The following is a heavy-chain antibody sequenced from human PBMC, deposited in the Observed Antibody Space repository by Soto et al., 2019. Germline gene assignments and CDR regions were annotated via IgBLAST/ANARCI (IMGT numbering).Heavy chain of an antibody. CDR2: ISGSGGST. CDR1: GFTFSSYA. CDR3: AKDGSYDFWSGYNYYYYYGMDV. J-gene: IGHJ6*02. D-gene: IGHD3-3*01. V-gene: IGHV3-23*01. Sequence: GGSLRLSCVASGFTFSSYAMSWVRQAPGKGLEWVSAISGSGGSTYYADSVKGRFTISRDNSKNTLYLQMNSLRAEDTAVYYCAKDGSYDFWSGYNYYYYYGMDVWGQGTTVTVSS.